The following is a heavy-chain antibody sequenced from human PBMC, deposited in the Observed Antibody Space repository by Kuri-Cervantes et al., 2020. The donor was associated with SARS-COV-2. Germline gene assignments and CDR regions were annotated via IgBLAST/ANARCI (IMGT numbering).Heavy chain of an antibody. CDR3: AIPMIVVVIVGGSGKPNWFDP. CDR2: ISSNGGST. CDR1: GFTFSSYA. V-gene: IGHV3-64*01. D-gene: IGHD3-22*01. J-gene: IGHJ5*02. Sequence: GGSLRLSCAASGFTFSSYAMHWVRQAPGKGLEYVSAISSNGGSTYYANSVKGRFTISRDNSKNTLYLRMGSLRAEDMAVYYYAIPMIVVVIVGGSGKPNWFDPWGQGTLVTVSS.